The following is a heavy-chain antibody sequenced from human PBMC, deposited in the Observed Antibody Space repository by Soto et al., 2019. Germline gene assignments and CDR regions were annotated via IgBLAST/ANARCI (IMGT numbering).Heavy chain of an antibody. J-gene: IGHJ5*02. CDR1: GAALNSGNYY. CDR3: AGLRIATNNYKWFDP. D-gene: IGHD2-21*01. Sequence: SETLSLTCSVPGAALNSGNYYWSWIRQVPGKGLEWIGHIYVTGAVDYNPSLRDRITISQDTSERQFSLNLRLVTAADTAVYYCAGLRIATNNYKWFDPWGQGTPVTVSS. CDR2: IYVTGAV. V-gene: IGHV4-31*03.